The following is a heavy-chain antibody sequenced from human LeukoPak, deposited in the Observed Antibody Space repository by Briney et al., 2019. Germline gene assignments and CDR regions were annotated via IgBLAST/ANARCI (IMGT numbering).Heavy chain of an antibody. CDR3: ARDNSGSYYNVWDY. J-gene: IGHJ4*02. D-gene: IGHD3-10*01. Sequence: GGSLRLSCAASGFTFSSYGMHWVRQAPGKGLEWVAVIWYDGSNKYYADSVKGRFTISRDNSKSTLYLQMNSLRAEDTAVYYCARDNSGSYYNVWDYWGQGTLVTVSS. CDR2: IWYDGSNK. V-gene: IGHV3-33*01. CDR1: GFTFSSYG.